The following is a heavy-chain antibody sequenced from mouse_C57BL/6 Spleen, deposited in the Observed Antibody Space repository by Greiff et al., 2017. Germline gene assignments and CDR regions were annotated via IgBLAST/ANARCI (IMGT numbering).Heavy chain of an antibody. Sequence: VQRVESGPGLVQPSQSLSITCTVSGFSLTSYGVHWVRQPPGKGLEWLGVLWSGGSTDYNAAFISRLSISKDNSKSQVFFKMNSLQADDTAIYYCAKKGSKDAMDYWGQGTSVTGSS. CDR1: GFSLTSYG. J-gene: IGHJ4*01. CDR2: LWSGGST. D-gene: IGHD2-5*01. CDR3: AKKGSKDAMDY. V-gene: IGHV2-4*01.